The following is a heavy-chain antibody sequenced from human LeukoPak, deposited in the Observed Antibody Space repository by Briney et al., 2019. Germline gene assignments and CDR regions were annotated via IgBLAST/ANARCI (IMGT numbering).Heavy chain of an antibody. CDR2: MNSNSGNT. J-gene: IGHJ4*02. V-gene: IGHV1-8*01. CDR3: ARRKYCSGGSCSPVFYY. D-gene: IGHD2-15*01. Sequence: VKVSCKASGYTFTSYDINWVRQATGQGLEWRGWMNSNSGNTGYAQKFQGRATMTRNTSISTAYMELSSLRSEDTAVYSCARRKYCSGGSCSPVFYYWGQGTLVTVSP. CDR1: GYTFTSYD.